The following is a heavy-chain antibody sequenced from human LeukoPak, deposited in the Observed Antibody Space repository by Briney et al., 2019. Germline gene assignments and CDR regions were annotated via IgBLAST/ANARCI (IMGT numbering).Heavy chain of an antibody. CDR2: IIPIFGTA. D-gene: IGHD2-2*01. J-gene: IGHJ5*02. Sequence: SVKVSCKASGGTFSSYAISWVRQAPGQGLEWIGGIIPIFGTANYAQKFQGRVTITTDESTSTAYMELSSLRSEDTAVYYCARESIALPAAMHPWGQGTLVTVSS. CDR1: GGTFSSYA. CDR3: ARESIALPAAMHP. V-gene: IGHV1-69*05.